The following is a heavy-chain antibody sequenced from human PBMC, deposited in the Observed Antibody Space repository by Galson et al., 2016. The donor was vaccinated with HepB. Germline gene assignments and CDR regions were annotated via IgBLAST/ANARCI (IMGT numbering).Heavy chain of an antibody. J-gene: IGHJ4*02. CDR2: ISSDGSST. CDR1: GFIFSTHW. Sequence: SLRLSWAASGFIFSTHWMHWVRQAPGKGLVWVSRISSDGSSTNYVDSVKGRFTISRDNAKNSLYLQMNSLRAEDTAVYYCAREPVRLDDLLTGPPKNPDYWGQGTLVTVSS. CDR3: AREPVRLDDLLTGPPKNPDY. V-gene: IGHV3-74*01. D-gene: IGHD3-9*01.